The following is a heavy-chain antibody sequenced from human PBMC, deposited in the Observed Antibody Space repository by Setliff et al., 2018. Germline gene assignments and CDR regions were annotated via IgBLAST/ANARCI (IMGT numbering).Heavy chain of an antibody. J-gene: IGHJ4*02. CDR1: RFTFSSYA. V-gene: IGHV3-23*01. D-gene: IGHD2-2*01. Sequence: LRLSCAASRFTFSSYAMSWVRQAPGKGLEWVSAISGSAGSTYYADSVKGRFTISRDNSKNTLYLQMNSLRAEDTAVYYCAKSWVVPAAMLEAYWGQGTLVTVSS. CDR2: ISGSAGST. CDR3: AKSWVVPAAMLEAY.